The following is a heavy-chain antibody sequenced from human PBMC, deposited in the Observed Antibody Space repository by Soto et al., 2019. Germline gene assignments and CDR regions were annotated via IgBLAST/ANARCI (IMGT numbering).Heavy chain of an antibody. Sequence: QVQLVQSGAEVKKPGASVKVSCKASGYTFTSYGISWVRQAPGQGLEWMGWISADNGNTNYAQKLQGRVTMTTDTSTSTAHMELRSLRSDDTAVYYCARSGGSTRYYYYGMDVWGQGTTVTVSS. CDR1: GYTFTSYG. V-gene: IGHV1-18*01. CDR2: ISADNGNT. CDR3: ARSGGSTRYYYYGMDV. D-gene: IGHD2-15*01. J-gene: IGHJ6*02.